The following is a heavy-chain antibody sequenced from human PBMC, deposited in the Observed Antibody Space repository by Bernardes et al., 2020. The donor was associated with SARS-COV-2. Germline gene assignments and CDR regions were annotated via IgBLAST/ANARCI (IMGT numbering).Heavy chain of an antibody. D-gene: IGHD2-2*01. Sequence: ASVKVGCKASGYTFSDYYIHWMRQAPGQGLEWLGWINPHSGATNYAQKSQGRVTMTGDTSISTAFMEFNSLTSDNTAVYFCARGLLTSPYGLDVWGQGTPVTVSS. CDR3: ARGLLTSPYGLDV. J-gene: IGHJ6*02. V-gene: IGHV1-2*02. CDR2: INPHSGAT. CDR1: GYTFSDYY.